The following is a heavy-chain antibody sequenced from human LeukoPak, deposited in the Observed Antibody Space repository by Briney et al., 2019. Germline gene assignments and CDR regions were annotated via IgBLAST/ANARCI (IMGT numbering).Heavy chain of an antibody. CDR1: GYTFTSYG. CDR3: ARDSDIVVVPAALWWFDP. J-gene: IGHJ5*02. CDR2: INPNSGGT. Sequence: ASVKVSCKASGYTFTSYGISWVRQAPGQGLEWMGWINPNSGGTNYAQKFQGRVTMTRDTSISTAYMELSRLRSDDTAVYYCARDSDIVVVPAALWWFDPWGQGTLVTVSS. D-gene: IGHD2-2*01. V-gene: IGHV1-2*02.